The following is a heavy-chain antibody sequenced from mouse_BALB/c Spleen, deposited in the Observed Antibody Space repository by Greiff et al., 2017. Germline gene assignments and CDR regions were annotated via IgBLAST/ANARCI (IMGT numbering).Heavy chain of an antibody. J-gene: IGHJ2*01. CDR1: GFTFSSYG. CDR3: ARISSYYGNYDYCDY. V-gene: IGHV5-6*01. D-gene: IGHD2-10*01. Sequence: DVQLVESGGDLVKPGGSLKLSCAASGFTFSSYGMSWVRQTPDKRLEWVATISSGGSYTYYPDSVKGRFTISRDNAKNTLYLQMSSLKSEDTAMYYCARISSYYGNYDYCDYWGQGTTLTVAS. CDR2: ISSGGSYT.